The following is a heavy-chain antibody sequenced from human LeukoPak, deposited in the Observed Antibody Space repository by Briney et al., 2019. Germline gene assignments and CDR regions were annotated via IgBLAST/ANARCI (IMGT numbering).Heavy chain of an antibody. CDR2: INPGGSST. Sequence: GGSLRLSCAASGFTFSNYWMHWVRQVPGKGLVWASHINPGGSSTTYADSVKGRFTISRDNAKNTLYLQMNSLRAEDTAVYYCARSNQADDYWGQGTLVTVSS. V-gene: IGHV3-74*01. D-gene: IGHD4-11*01. J-gene: IGHJ4*02. CDR3: ARSNQADDY. CDR1: GFTFSNYW.